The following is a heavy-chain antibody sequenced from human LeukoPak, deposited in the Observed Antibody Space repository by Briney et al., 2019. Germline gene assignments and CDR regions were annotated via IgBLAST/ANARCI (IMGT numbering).Heavy chain of an antibody. Sequence: GGSLRLSCAASGFTLSSYAMHWVRQAPGQGLEWMGIINPSGGSTSYAQKFQGRVTMTRDTSTSTVYMELSSLRSEDTAVYYCARDLKDGILDYWGQGTLVTVSS. CDR1: GFTLSSYA. J-gene: IGHJ4*02. D-gene: IGHD1-14*01. CDR2: INPSGGST. V-gene: IGHV1-46*01. CDR3: ARDLKDGILDY.